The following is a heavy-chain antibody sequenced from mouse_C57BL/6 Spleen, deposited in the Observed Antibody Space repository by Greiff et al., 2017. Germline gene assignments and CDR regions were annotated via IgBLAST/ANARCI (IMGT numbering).Heavy chain of an antibody. V-gene: IGHV1-64*01. CDR1: GYTFTSYW. CDR3: APYYSNYVCAY. CDR2: IHPNSGST. J-gene: IGHJ3*01. D-gene: IGHD2-5*01. Sequence: QVQLQQPGAELVKPGASVKLSCKASGYTFTSYWMHWVKQRPGQGLEWIGMIHPNSGSTNYNEKFKSKATLTVDKSSSTAYMQLSSQTSEDSAVYYCAPYYSNYVCAYWGQGTLVTVSA.